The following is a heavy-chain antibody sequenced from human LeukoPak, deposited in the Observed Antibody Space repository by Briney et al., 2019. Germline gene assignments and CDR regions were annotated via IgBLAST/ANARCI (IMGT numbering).Heavy chain of an antibody. J-gene: IGHJ6*03. CDR1: GGSISSYY. V-gene: IGHV4-59*01. Sequence: SETLSLTCTVSGGSISSYYWSWIRQPPGKGLEWIGYIYYSGSTNYNPSLTSRVTISVDTSKNQFSLTLSSVTAADTAVYYCARLYCSSTSCLDYYYYMDVWGKGTTVTVSS. CDR2: IYYSGST. D-gene: IGHD2-2*01. CDR3: ARLYCSSTSCLDYYYYMDV.